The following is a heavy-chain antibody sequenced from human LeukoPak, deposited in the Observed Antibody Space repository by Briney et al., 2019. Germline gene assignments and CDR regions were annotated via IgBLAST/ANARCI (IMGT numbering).Heavy chain of an antibody. Sequence: PSETLSLTCTVSGGSISSSTYYWGWIRQSPGKGLEWIGTIYYSGSTYYNPSLKSRVTISVDTSKNQFSLKLSSVTAADTAVYYCARQQLLWFGEPIDYWGQGTLVTVSS. V-gene: IGHV4-39*01. J-gene: IGHJ4*02. CDR3: ARQQLLWFGEPIDY. CDR2: IYYSGST. D-gene: IGHD3-10*01. CDR1: GGSISSSTYY.